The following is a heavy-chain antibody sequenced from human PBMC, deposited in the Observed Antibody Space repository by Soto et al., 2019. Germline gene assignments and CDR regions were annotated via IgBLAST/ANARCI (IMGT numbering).Heavy chain of an antibody. Sequence: GGSLRLSCAASGFTFSSYSMNWVRQAPGKGLEWVSSISSSSSYIYYADSVKGRFTISRDNAKNSLYLQMNSLRAEDTAVYYCAREPVGDYYMDVWGKGTTVTVSS. V-gene: IGHV3-21*01. CDR1: GFTFSSYS. CDR2: ISSSSSYI. D-gene: IGHD3-16*01. J-gene: IGHJ6*03. CDR3: AREPVGDYYMDV.